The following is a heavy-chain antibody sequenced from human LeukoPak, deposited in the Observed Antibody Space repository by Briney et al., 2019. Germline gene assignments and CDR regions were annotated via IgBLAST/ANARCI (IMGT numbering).Heavy chain of an antibody. Sequence: ASVKVSCKASGYTFTSYGISWVRQAPGQGLEWMGWISAYNGNTNYAQKLQGRVTMTTDISTSTAYMELRSLRSEDTAVYYCARDLSKTMTWIQPVGAFDIWGQGTMVTVSS. CDR2: ISAYNGNT. CDR1: GYTFTSYG. J-gene: IGHJ3*02. D-gene: IGHD5-18*01. V-gene: IGHV1-18*01. CDR3: ARDLSKTMTWIQPVGAFDI.